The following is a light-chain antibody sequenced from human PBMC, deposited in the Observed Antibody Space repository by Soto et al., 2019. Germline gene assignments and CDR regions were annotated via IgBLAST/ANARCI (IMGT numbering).Light chain of an antibody. CDR2: AAS. V-gene: IGKV1-12*01. J-gene: IGKJ2*01. CDR3: QQGHSFPYT. Sequence: DIQLTQSPSSVSASVGDRVTVRFRASHDISSWLAWYQQKPGKAPRLLIFAASTLQSGVPSRFSGSGSGTDFTLTISSLQPADFATYYCQQGHSFPYTFGQGTKVDI. CDR1: HDISSW.